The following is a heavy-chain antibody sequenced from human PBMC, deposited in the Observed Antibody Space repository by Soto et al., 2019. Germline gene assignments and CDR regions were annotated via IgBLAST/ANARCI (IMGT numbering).Heavy chain of an antibody. CDR1: GGTFSSYT. Sequence: QVQLVQSGAEVKKPGSSVKVSCKASGGTFSSYTISWVRQAPGQGLEWMGRIIPIRGIANYAQKFQGRVTVNAGKSTSTAYMELSSLRSEDTAVYYCASNYGGTSDWGQGTLVTVSS. CDR3: ASNYGGTSD. CDR2: IIPIRGIA. V-gene: IGHV1-69*02. D-gene: IGHD4-17*01. J-gene: IGHJ4*02.